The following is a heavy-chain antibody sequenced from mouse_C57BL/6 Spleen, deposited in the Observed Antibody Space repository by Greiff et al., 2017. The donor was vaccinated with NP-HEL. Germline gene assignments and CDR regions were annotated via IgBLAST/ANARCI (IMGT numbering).Heavy chain of an antibody. J-gene: IGHJ4*01. CDR2: IHPNSGST. V-gene: IGHV1-64*01. D-gene: IGHD1-1*02. Sequence: QVHVKQPGAELVKPGASVKLSCKASGYTFTSYWMHWVKQRPGQGLEWIGMIHPNSGSTNYNEKFKSKATLTVDKSSSTAYMQLSSLTSEDSAVYYCSIHYDYAMDYWGQGTSVTVSS. CDR3: SIHYDYAMDY. CDR1: GYTFTSYW.